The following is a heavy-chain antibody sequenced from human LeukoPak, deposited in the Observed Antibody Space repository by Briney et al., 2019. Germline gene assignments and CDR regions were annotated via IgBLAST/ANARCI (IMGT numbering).Heavy chain of an antibody. V-gene: IGHV3-9*01. CDR2: ISWNSGSI. D-gene: IGHD3-22*01. J-gene: IGHJ5*02. CDR3: AKGKVVVITANWFDP. Sequence: PGRSLRLSCAASGFTFDDYAMHWVRHAPGKGLEWVSGISWNSGSIGYADSVKGRFTISRDNAKNSLYLQMNSLRAEDTALYYCAKGKVVVITANWFDPWGQGTLVTVSS. CDR1: GFTFDDYA.